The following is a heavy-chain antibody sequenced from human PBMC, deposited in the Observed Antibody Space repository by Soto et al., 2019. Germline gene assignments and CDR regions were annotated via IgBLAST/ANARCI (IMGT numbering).Heavy chain of an antibody. CDR1: GFTFSNAW. CDR2: IRNKANSYTT. J-gene: IGHJ6*02. V-gene: IGHV3-72*01. D-gene: IGHD2-2*01. Sequence: GGSLRLSCAASGFTFSNAWMSWVRQAPGEGLEWVGRIRNKANSYTTEYAASVKGRFTISRDDSKNSLYLRMNSLKTEDTAVYYCARGGYCSSTSCHSDYYGMDVWGQGTTVTVSS. CDR3: ARGGYCSSTSCHSDYYGMDV.